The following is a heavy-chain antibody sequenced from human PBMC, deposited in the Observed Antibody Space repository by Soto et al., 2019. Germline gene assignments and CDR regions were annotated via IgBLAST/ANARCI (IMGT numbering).Heavy chain of an antibody. Sequence: GGSLRLSCAASGFTFSDYAMNWVRQAPGKGLQWVSTISGSAGSTYYADSVKGRFTISRDNSKNTLYLQMNSLKADDTAVYYCAKADWSTFDYWGQGTLVTVSS. CDR1: GFTFSDYA. V-gene: IGHV3-23*01. CDR2: ISGSAGST. J-gene: IGHJ4*02. D-gene: IGHD3-9*01. CDR3: AKADWSTFDY.